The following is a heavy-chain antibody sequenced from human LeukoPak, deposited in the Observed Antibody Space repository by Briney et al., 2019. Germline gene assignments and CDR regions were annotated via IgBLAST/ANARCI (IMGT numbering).Heavy chain of an antibody. CDR2: ISSSGSTI. CDR1: GFTFSSYE. J-gene: IGHJ4*02. V-gene: IGHV3-48*03. Sequence: GGPLRLSCAASGFTFSSYEMNWVRQAPGEGLEWVSYISSSGSTIYYADSVKGRFTISRDNAKNSLYLQMNSLRAEDTAVYYCARKYYYDSSGYPSFDYWGQGTLVTVSS. D-gene: IGHD3-22*01. CDR3: ARKYYYDSSGYPSFDY.